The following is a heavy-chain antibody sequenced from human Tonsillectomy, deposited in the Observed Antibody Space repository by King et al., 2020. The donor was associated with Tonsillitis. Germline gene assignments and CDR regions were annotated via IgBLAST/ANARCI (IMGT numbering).Heavy chain of an antibody. CDR1: GYIFTNYW. D-gene: IGHD3-22*01. Sequence: QLVQSGAEVKKPGESLKISCKGAGYIFTNYWIGWVRQLPGKGLEWMGIIYPGDSDTRYSPSFQGQVTISADKSISPAYLQWSSLKASDTAMYYCARPLDYYDSSVYGYWGQGTLVHVPS. J-gene: IGHJ4*02. V-gene: IGHV5-51*01. CDR2: IYPGDSDT. CDR3: ARPLDYYDSSVYGY.